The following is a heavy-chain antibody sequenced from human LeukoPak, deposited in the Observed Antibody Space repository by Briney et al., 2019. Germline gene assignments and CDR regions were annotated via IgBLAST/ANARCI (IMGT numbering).Heavy chain of an antibody. Sequence: GGSLRLSCAASGFTFSSYAMSWVRQAPGKGLEWVSAISGSGGSTYYTDSVKGRFTNSRDNSKNTLYLQMNSLRDEDTAVYYCAKRWLMLDYWGQGTLVTVSS. CDR2: ISGSGGST. J-gene: IGHJ4*02. V-gene: IGHV3-23*01. CDR1: GFTFSSYA. CDR3: AKRWLMLDY. D-gene: IGHD4-23*01.